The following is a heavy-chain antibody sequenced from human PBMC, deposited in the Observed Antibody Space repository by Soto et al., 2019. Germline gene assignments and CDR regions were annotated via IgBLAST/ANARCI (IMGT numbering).Heavy chain of an antibody. Sequence: GGSLRLSCAASGFTFSSYSMNWVRQAPGKGLEWVSYISSSSSTIYYADSVKGRFTISRDNAKNSLYLQMNSLRAEDTAVYYCATTTDIVVVPAGKTDVWGKGTTVTVSS. D-gene: IGHD2-2*01. V-gene: IGHV3-48*01. CDR2: ISSSSSTI. CDR3: ATTTDIVVVPAGKTDV. J-gene: IGHJ6*04. CDR1: GFTFSSYS.